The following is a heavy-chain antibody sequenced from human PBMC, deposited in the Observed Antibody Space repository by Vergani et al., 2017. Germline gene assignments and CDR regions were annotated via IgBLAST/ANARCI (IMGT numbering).Heavy chain of an antibody. CDR2: IWYDGSDE. Sequence: QVQLVESGGGLVKPGGSLRLSCAASGFTFSDYYMSWIRQAPGKGLEWVAVIWYDGSDEYYTDSVKGRFTISRDNSKNTLYLQMNSLRAEDTAVYYCAKGHSSGCFDYWGQGTLVTVSS. V-gene: IGHV3-33*06. CDR3: AKGHSSGCFDY. D-gene: IGHD6-19*01. J-gene: IGHJ4*02. CDR1: GFTFSDYY.